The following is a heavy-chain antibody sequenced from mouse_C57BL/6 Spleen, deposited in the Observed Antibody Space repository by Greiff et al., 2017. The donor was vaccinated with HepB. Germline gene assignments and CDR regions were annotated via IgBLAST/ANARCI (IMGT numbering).Heavy chain of an antibody. V-gene: IGHV1-55*01. Sequence: QVQLQQPGAELVKPGASVKMSCKASGYTFTSYWITWVKQRPGQGLEWIGDIYPGSGSTNYNEKFKSKATLTVDTSSSTAYMQLSSLTSEDSAVYYCARPYYYGSSSAWFAYWGQGTLVTVSA. CDR3: ARPYYYGSSSAWFAY. CDR1: GYTFTSYW. D-gene: IGHD1-1*01. J-gene: IGHJ3*01. CDR2: IYPGSGST.